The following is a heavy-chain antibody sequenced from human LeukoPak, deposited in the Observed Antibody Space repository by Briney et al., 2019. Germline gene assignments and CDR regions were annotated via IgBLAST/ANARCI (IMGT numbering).Heavy chain of an antibody. CDR3: ARSGFQGLYYYYYYMDV. CDR2: INHSGST. CDR1: GGSISSYY. Sequence: SETLSLTCTVSGGSISSYYWSWIRQPPGKGLEWIGEINHSGSTNYNPSLKSRVTISVDTSKNQFSLKLSSVTAADTAVYYCARSGFQGLYYYYYYMDVWGKGTTVTISS. J-gene: IGHJ6*03. V-gene: IGHV4-34*01.